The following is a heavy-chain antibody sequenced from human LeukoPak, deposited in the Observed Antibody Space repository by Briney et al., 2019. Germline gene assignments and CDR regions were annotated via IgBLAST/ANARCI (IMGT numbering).Heavy chain of an antibody. J-gene: IGHJ5*02. Sequence: PSETLSLTCAVYGGSFSGYYWSWIRQPPGKGLEWIGEINHSGSTNYNPSLKSRVTISVDTSKNQFSLKLSSVTAADTAVYYCARAMGAPRSWGQGTLVTVSS. CDR1: GGSFSGYY. D-gene: IGHD1-26*01. CDR3: ARAMGAPRS. V-gene: IGHV4-34*01. CDR2: INHSGST.